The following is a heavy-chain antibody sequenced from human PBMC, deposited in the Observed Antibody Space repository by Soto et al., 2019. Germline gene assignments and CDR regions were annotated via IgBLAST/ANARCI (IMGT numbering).Heavy chain of an antibody. V-gene: IGHV4-30-2*01. Sequence: SETLSLTCAVAGGYISGVGCFWSWIQQPPGKGLEWIGYIYHSGSTYYNPSLKSRVSISVDRSKNQFSLKLNSVTAADTAVYYSARLDCISNTCQFDYWGQGTLVTVSS. D-gene: IGHD2-2*01. CDR3: ARLDCISNTCQFDY. CDR1: GGYISGVGCF. J-gene: IGHJ4*02. CDR2: IYHSGST.